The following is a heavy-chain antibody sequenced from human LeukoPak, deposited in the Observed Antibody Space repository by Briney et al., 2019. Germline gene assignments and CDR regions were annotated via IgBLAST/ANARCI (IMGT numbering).Heavy chain of an antibody. V-gene: IGHV1-69*13. CDR3: ASSYCSSTSCYAPPFDY. D-gene: IGHD2-2*01. Sequence: SVKVSCKASGYTFTSYYMHWVRQAPGQGLEWMGGIIPIFGTANYAQKFQGRVTITADESTSTAYMELSSLRSGDTAVYYCASSYCSSTSCYAPPFDYWGQGTLVTVSS. CDR1: GYTFTSYY. CDR2: IIPIFGTA. J-gene: IGHJ4*02.